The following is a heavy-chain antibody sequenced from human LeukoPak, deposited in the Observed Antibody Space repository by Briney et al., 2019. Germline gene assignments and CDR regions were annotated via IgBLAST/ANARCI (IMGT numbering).Heavy chain of an antibody. J-gene: IGHJ6*03. CDR3: AKDSSEDYYYYYYMDV. D-gene: IGHD2-15*01. V-gene: IGHV3-23*01. CDR1: GFTFSSYA. Sequence: GGSLRLSCAASGFTFSSYAMSWVRQAPGKGLEWVSAISGSGGSTYYADSVKGRFTISRDNSKNTLYLQMNSLRAEDTAVYYCAKDSSEDYYYYYYMDVWGKGTTVTVSS. CDR2: ISGSGGST.